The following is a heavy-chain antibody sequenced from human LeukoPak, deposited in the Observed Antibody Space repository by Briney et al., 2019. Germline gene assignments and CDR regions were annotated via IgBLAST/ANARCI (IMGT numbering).Heavy chain of an antibody. Sequence: GASVKVSCKVSGYTLTELSMHWVRQAPGKGLEWMGGFDPEDGETIYAQEFQGRVTMTEDTSTDTAYMELSSLRSEDTAVYYCARDLGYSSSYDYWGQGTLVTVSS. CDR1: GYTLTELS. CDR3: ARDLGYSSSYDY. CDR2: FDPEDGET. V-gene: IGHV1-24*01. J-gene: IGHJ4*02. D-gene: IGHD6-19*01.